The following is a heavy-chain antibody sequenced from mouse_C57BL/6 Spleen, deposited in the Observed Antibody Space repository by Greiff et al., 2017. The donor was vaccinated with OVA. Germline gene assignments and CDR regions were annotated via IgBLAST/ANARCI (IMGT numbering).Heavy chain of an antibody. CDR2: INPYNGAT. D-gene: IGHD1-1*01. CDR3: ARNGNYAMDY. V-gene: IGHV1-20*01. CDR1: GYSFTGYF. Sequence: VQLQQSGPELVKPGDSVKISCKASGYSFTGYFMNWVMQSPGTSLEWIGRINPYNGATFYNQKFKGKATLTVDKSSSTAHMELRSLTSEDSAVYYCARNGNYAMDYWGKGTSVTVSS. J-gene: IGHJ4*01.